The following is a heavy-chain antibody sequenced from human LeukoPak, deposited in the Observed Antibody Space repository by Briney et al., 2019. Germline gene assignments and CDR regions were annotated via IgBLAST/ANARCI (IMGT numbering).Heavy chain of an antibody. V-gene: IGHV3-7*01. CDR1: GFTFSSYW. CDR3: ARVYYDILTGYYLRAYYFDY. D-gene: IGHD3-9*01. Sequence: GGSLRLSCAASGFTFSSYWMSWVRQAPGKGLEWVANIKQDGSEKYYVDSVKGRFTISRDNAKNSLYLQMNSLRAEDTAVYYCARVYYDILTGYYLRAYYFDYWGQGTLVTVSS. J-gene: IGHJ4*02. CDR2: IKQDGSEK.